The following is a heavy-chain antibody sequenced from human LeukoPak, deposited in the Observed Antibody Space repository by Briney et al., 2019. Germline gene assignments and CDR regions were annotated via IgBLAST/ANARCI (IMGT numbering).Heavy chain of an antibody. CDR3: ARDSLCSGGSCYYWYFDL. CDR1: GGSFSGYY. V-gene: IGHV4-4*07. CDR2: IYTSGST. J-gene: IGHJ2*01. Sequence: SETLSLTCAVYGGSFSGYYWSWIRQPAGKGLEWIGRIYTSGSTNYNPSLKSRVTMSVDTSKNQFSLKLSSVTAADTAVYYCARDSLCSGGSCYYWYFDLWGRGTLVTVSS. D-gene: IGHD2-15*01.